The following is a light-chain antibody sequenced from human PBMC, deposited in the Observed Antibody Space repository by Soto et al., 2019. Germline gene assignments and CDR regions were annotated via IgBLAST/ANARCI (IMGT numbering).Light chain of an antibody. V-gene: IGLV1-47*01. CDR3: ASWDDSLSGYV. CDR2: MND. CDR1: TSNILSNY. Sequence: QSVLTQPPSGSGNPGQRLTISCSGSTSNILSNYVYWYRQLPGTAPRLLISMNDQRPSGVPDRFSGSKSGTSASLAISGLRPEDEADYYCASWDDSLSGYVFGTGTKVTVL. J-gene: IGLJ1*01.